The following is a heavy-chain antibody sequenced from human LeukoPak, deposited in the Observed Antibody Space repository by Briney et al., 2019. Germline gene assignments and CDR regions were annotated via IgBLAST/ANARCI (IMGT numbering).Heavy chain of an antibody. CDR1: GGSFSGYY. J-gene: IGHJ5*02. CDR3: ARDRIAVAGTNWFDP. D-gene: IGHD6-19*01. V-gene: IGHV4-59*01. Sequence: SETLSLTCAVYGGSFSGYYWSWIRQPPGKGLEWIGYIYYSGSTNYNPSLKSRVTISVDTSKNQFSLKLSSVTAADTAVYYCARDRIAVAGTNWFDPWGQGTLVTVSS. CDR2: IYYSGST.